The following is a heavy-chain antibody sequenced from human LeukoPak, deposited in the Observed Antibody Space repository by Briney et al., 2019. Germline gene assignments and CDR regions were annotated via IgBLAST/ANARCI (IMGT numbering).Heavy chain of an antibody. Sequence: GGSLRLSCAAPGFTFSSYGMHWVRQAPGKGLEWVAFIRYDGSNKYYADSVKGRFTISRDNSKNTLYLQMNSLRAEDTAVYYCAKDRVYGSGSAPPTWFDYWGREPWSPSPQ. CDR3: AKDRVYGSGSAPPTWFDY. D-gene: IGHD3-10*01. V-gene: IGHV3-30*02. J-gene: IGHJ4*02. CDR1: GFTFSSYG. CDR2: IRYDGSNK.